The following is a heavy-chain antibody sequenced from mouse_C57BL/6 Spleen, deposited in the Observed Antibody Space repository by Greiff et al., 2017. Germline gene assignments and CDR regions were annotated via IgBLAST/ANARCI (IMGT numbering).Heavy chain of an antibody. V-gene: IGHV1-54*01. Sequence: VKLQESGAELVRPGTSVKVSCKASGYAFTNYLIEWVKQRPGQGLEWIGVINPGSGGTNYNEKFKGKATLTADKSSSTAYMQLSSLTSEDSAVYFCARETKLTGTAMDYWGQGTSVTVSS. CDR3: ARETKLTGTAMDY. CDR2: INPGSGGT. CDR1: GYAFTNYL. J-gene: IGHJ4*01. D-gene: IGHD4-1*01.